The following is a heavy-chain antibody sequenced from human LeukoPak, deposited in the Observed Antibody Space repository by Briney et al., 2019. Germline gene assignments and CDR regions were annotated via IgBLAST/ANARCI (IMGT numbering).Heavy chain of an antibody. CDR3: ARENHYDFWSGYYNWFDP. V-gene: IGHV4-59*01. J-gene: IGHJ5*02. CDR2: IYYSGST. Sequence: PSETLSLTCTVSGGSISSYYWSWIRQPPGKGLEWIGYIYYSGSTNYNPSIKSRVTISVDTSKNQFSLKLSSVTAADTAVYYCARENHYDFWSGYYNWFDPWGQGTLVTVSS. D-gene: IGHD3-3*01. CDR1: GGSISSYY.